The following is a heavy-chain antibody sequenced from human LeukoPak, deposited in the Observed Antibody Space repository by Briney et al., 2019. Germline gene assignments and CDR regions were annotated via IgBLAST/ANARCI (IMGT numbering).Heavy chain of an antibody. CDR3: ARGGYCSSTSCFSWFDP. V-gene: IGHV1-69*13. Sequence: VASVKVSCKASGGTFSSYAISWVRQAPGQGLEWMGGIIPIFGTANYAQKFQGRVTITADESTSTAYMELSSLRSEDTAVYYCARGGYCSSTSCFSWFDPWGQGTLVTVSS. CDR1: GGTFSSYA. D-gene: IGHD2-2*01. CDR2: IIPIFGTA. J-gene: IGHJ5*02.